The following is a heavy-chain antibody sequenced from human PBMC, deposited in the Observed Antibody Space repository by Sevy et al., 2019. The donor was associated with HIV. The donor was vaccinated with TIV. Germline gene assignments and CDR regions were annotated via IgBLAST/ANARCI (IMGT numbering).Heavy chain of an antibody. CDR3: AREDGSRQYFQY. D-gene: IGHD6-13*01. J-gene: IGHJ1*01. CDR1: GFTFSSYE. Sequence: GGSLRLSCVASGFTFSSYEMNWVRQAPGKGLEWVSYISNSGSIIYYEDSVKGRFTISRDNAKNSLYLQMNSLRAEDTAVYYCAREDGSRQYFQYWGQAPWSPSPQ. CDR2: ISNSGSII. V-gene: IGHV3-48*03.